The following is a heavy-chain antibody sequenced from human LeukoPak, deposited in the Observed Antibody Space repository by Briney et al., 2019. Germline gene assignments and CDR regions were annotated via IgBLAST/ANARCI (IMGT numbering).Heavy chain of an antibody. Sequence: GASVKVSCKASGYTFNSYAMHWVRQAPGQRLEWMGWINVGNGNTKDSQKFQGRVTITRDTSASTAYMELSSLRSEDTAVYYCARAYSPSRAVITNGYYFDYWGQGTLVTVSS. CDR2: INVGNGNT. D-gene: IGHD3-22*01. V-gene: IGHV1-3*01. CDR1: GYTFNSYA. CDR3: ARAYSPSRAVITNGYYFDY. J-gene: IGHJ4*02.